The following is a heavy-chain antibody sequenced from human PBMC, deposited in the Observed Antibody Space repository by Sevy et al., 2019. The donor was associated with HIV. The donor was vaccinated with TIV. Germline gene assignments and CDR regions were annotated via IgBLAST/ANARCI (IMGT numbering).Heavy chain of an antibody. CDR1: GGSITSLY. CDR2: IYYNGHI. Sequence: NPSETLSLTCTVSGGSITSLYWNWIRQPPGKGLEWIANIYYNGHINYNPSLKSRFTLSLDTSKNQFSLRLSSVTAADTAMYYCAGENAWGRGYSWGQGTLVTVSS. D-gene: IGHD1-26*01. J-gene: IGHJ4*02. V-gene: IGHV4-59*08. CDR3: AGENAWGRGYS.